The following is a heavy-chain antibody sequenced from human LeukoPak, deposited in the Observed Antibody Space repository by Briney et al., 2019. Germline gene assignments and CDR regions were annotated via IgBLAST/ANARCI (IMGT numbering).Heavy chain of an antibody. V-gene: IGHV3-11*01. CDR1: GFTVGPYY. CDR3: ARWIKYSSSRYFDY. CDR2: ISSSSSTI. Sequence: PGGSLRLSCVDSGFTVGPYYLSWVRQAPGKGLEWVSYISSSSSTIYYADSVKGRFTISRDNAKNSLYLQMNSLRSEDTAVYYCARWIKYSSSRYFDYWGQGTLVTVSS. J-gene: IGHJ4*02. D-gene: IGHD6-13*01.